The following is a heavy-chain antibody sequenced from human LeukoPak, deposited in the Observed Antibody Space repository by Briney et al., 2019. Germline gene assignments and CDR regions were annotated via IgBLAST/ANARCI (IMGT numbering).Heavy chain of an antibody. CDR2: FDPEDGET. V-gene: IGHV1-24*01. CDR1: GYTLTDLS. D-gene: IGHD2/OR15-2a*01. J-gene: IGHJ4*02. CDR3: ATGSGYGFLFEY. Sequence: ASVTVSCKVSGYTLTDLSMHWVLQAPGKGLEWMGGFDPEDGETIYAQNFQGRVTMTEDTSTDTAYMEVRSLRSEDTAVYYCATGSGYGFLFEYWGQGTLVTVSS.